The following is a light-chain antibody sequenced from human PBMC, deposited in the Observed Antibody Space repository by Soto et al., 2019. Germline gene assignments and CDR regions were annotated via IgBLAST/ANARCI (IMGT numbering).Light chain of an antibody. V-gene: IGLV2-11*01. CDR1: SSDVGGYNY. Sequence: QSALTQPRSVSGSPGQSVTISCTGTSSDVGGYNYVSWYQQHPGKAPKLMIYDVSKRPSGVPDRFSGSKSGNTASLTISGLQAEDEADYYCCSYACSYPHYVFGTGTKVTVL. CDR3: CSYACSYPHYV. CDR2: DVS. J-gene: IGLJ1*01.